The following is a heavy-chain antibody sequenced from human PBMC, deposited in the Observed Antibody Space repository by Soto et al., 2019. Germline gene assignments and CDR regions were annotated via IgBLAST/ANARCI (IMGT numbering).Heavy chain of an antibody. CDR2: IYYSGST. Sequence: QVQLQESGPGLVKPSQTLSLTCTVSGGSISSGGYYWSWIRQHPGKGLEWIGYIYYSGSTYYNPSLKSRVTISADTSKNQFSLKLSSVTAADTAVYYCAREAYCSSTSCYEKDYYYYGMDVWGQGTTVTVSS. CDR3: AREAYCSSTSCYEKDYYYYGMDV. D-gene: IGHD2-2*01. V-gene: IGHV4-31*03. CDR1: GGSISSGGYY. J-gene: IGHJ6*02.